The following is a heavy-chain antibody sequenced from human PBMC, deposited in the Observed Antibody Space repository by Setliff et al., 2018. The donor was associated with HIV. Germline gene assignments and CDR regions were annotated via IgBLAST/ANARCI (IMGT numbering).Heavy chain of an antibody. D-gene: IGHD2-15*01. V-gene: IGHV1-2*02. Sequence: ASVKVSCKASGYTFTSYFLHWVRQAPGQGLEWMGCINPSTGVTNSTQHFQGRVTMTRDTSIDTAYVEVSRLRSDDTAVYYCARGLGGGLEGSDYMDVWGKGTTVTVSS. CDR3: ARGLGGGLEGSDYMDV. J-gene: IGHJ6*03. CDR1: GYTFTSYF. CDR2: INPSTGVT.